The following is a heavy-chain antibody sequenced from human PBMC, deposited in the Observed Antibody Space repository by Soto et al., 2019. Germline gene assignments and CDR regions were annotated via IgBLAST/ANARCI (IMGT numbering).Heavy chain of an antibody. J-gene: IGHJ6*02. D-gene: IGHD6-19*01. V-gene: IGHV4-34*01. CDR3: ARGRRSVAGTWADYYYYYGMDV. CDR2: INHSGST. CDR1: GGSFIGYY. Sequence: SETLSLTCAVYGGSFIGYYWSWIRQPPGKGLEWIGEINHSGSTNYNPSLKSRVTISVDTSKNQFSLKLSSVTAADTAVYYCARGRRSVAGTWADYYYYYGMDVWGQGTTVTVSS.